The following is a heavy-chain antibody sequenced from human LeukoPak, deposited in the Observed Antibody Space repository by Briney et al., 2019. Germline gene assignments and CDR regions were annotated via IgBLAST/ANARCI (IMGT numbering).Heavy chain of an antibody. D-gene: IGHD3-16*02. CDR2: IYYSGST. J-gene: IGHJ4*02. CDR3: ARGMYDYVWGSYPPEGY. Sequence: SETLSLTCTVSGGSISSYYWSWIRQPPGKGLEWIGYIYYSGSTNYNPSLKSRVTISVDTSKNQFSLKLSSVTAADTAVYYCARGMYDYVWGSYPPEGYWGQGTLVTVSS. CDR1: GGSISSYY. V-gene: IGHV4-59*12.